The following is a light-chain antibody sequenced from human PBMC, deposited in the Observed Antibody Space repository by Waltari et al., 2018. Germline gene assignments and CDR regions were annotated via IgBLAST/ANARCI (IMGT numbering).Light chain of an antibody. Sequence: QSALTQPRSVSGTPGQSVTISCTGTSRDVGNHNYVSWYQQLSGKAPQLIIYDVDKRPSGVPDRFSGSKSGNTASLTVSGLRAEDEAEYYCCSYAANNPYWVFGGGTRLTVL. CDR2: DVD. CDR3: CSYAANNPYWV. V-gene: IGLV2-11*01. CDR1: SRDVGNHNY. J-gene: IGLJ3*02.